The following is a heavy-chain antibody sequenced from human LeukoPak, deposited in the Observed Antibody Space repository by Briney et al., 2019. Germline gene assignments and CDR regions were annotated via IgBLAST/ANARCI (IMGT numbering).Heavy chain of an antibody. J-gene: IGHJ3*02. CDR2: IKQDGKGK. V-gene: IGHV3-7*01. CDR1: GFNFRSYW. CDR3: AREGYCSGDTCYQDDAFDI. D-gene: IGHD2-15*01. Sequence: GGSLRLSCAASGFNFRSYWMSWVRQAPGKGLEWVANIKQDGKGKYYVDSVKGRFTISRDNARNSLYLQMNSLGAEDTAVYYCAREGYCSGDTCYQDDAFDIWGQGTMVTVSS.